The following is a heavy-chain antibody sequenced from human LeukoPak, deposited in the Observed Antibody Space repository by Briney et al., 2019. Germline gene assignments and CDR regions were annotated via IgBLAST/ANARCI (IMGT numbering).Heavy chain of an antibody. V-gene: IGHV3-21*01. Sequence: GGSLRLSCAASGFTFSSYAMNWVRQAPGKGLEWVSCISTRSTYIYYADSVKGRFTISRDNAKNSLYLQMNSLRADDTAVYYCAREEEWYASGTYYKGFDSWGQGTLVTVSS. J-gene: IGHJ4*02. D-gene: IGHD3-10*01. CDR2: ISTRSTYI. CDR3: AREEEWYASGTYYKGFDS. CDR1: GFTFSSYA.